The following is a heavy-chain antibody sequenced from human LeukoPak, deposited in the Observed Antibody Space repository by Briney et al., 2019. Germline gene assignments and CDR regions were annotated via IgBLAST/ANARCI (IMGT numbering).Heavy chain of an antibody. Sequence: PGGSLRLSCAASGFTFSSYSMNWVRQAPGKGLEWVSYISSSSSTIYYADSVKGRFTISRDNSKNTLYLQMNSLRAEDTAVYYCAKNPRRDFGYYYYYGMDVWGQGTTVTVSS. D-gene: IGHD3-10*01. CDR1: GFTFSSYS. J-gene: IGHJ6*02. CDR2: ISSSSSTI. V-gene: IGHV3-48*01. CDR3: AKNPRRDFGYYYYYGMDV.